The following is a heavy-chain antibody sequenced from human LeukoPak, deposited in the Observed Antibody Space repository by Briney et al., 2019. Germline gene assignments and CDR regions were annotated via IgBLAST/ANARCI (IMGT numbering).Heavy chain of an antibody. V-gene: IGHV3-15*01. J-gene: IGHJ3*01. D-gene: IGHD3-22*01. CDR3: TAGGTSDSGDYSWL. CDR2: IKSKTDGGGT. Sequence: SPRPSPAPSRFTSTNARTRGVPQTPRKRDEWVVRIKSKTDGGGTDYAAPVKGRCTISRDDSKNTLDLQMNSLKTEDTAVYYCTAGGTSDSGDYSWLWGQGTMVIVSS. CDR1: RFTSTNAR.